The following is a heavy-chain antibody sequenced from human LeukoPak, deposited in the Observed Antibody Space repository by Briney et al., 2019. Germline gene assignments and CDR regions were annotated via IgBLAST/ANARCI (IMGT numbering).Heavy chain of an antibody. D-gene: IGHD5-12*01. CDR1: GGSISGYF. J-gene: IGHJ4*02. CDR2: IYSSGSN. Sequence: PSGTLSLTCTVSGGSISGYFWSWIRQPAGKGLEWIGRIYSSGSNNYNPSLKSRVTMSLDTSKNHLSLNLSSVTAADTAVYYCAREPTSGREPTSGRPLDYWGQGTLVTVSS. CDR3: AREPTSGREPTSGRPLDY. V-gene: IGHV4-4*07.